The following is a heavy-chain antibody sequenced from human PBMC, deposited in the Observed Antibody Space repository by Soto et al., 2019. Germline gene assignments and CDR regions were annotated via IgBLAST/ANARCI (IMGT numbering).Heavy chain of an antibody. V-gene: IGHV3-33*01. J-gene: IGHJ6*02. CDR2: IWFDGDYK. Sequence: QVQLVESGGGVVQPGRSLRLSCEASGFIFSNYGMHWVRQAPGRGLEWVAGIWFDGDYKYYADSVKGRVLISRDNSKRTLYLQINNMRAEDTGVYYGGRASKSGSSGSVIIRPRYYYYYVMDVWGQGTAVTVSS. CDR1: GFIFSNYG. CDR3: GRASKSGSSGSVIIRPRYYYYYVMDV. D-gene: IGHD3-10*01.